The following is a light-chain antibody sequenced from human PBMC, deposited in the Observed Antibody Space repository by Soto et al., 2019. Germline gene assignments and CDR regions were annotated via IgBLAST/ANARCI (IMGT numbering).Light chain of an antibody. J-gene: IGKJ4*01. CDR3: QQYKNWPPVT. Sequence: ETVMTQSPATLSVSPGESATLSCRASQSVGSNLAWYQQKPGQPPRLLIYTASTRATGIPARFSGSGSGTDFTLTISSLHSEDFALYYCQQYKNWPPVTFGGGTKVEIK. V-gene: IGKV3-15*01. CDR2: TAS. CDR1: QSVGSN.